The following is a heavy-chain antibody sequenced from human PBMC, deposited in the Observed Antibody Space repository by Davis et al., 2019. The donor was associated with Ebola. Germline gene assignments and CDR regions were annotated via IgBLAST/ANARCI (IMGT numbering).Heavy chain of an antibody. CDR2: IGPYNANT. D-gene: IGHD4-17*01. CDR1: GYTFTSHG. J-gene: IGHJ6*02. CDR3: ARHRMTTVTYYYYGMDV. Sequence: AASVKVSCKASGYTFTSHGITWVRQTPGQGLEWMGWIGPYNANTKYAEKFQGRVTMTTDTSTSTAYMELRSLRSDDTAVYYCARHRMTTVTYYYYGMDVWGQGTTVTVSS. V-gene: IGHV1-18*04.